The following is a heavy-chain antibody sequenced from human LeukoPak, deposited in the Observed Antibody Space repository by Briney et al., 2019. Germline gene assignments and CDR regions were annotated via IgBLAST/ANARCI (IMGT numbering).Heavy chain of an antibody. CDR3: AKSGSRDWDYFEY. CDR1: GFTFSSYA. Sequence: GGSLRLSCAASGFTFSSYAMNWVRQAPGKGLEWVSTISGDGGGTLYTDSVKGRFTISRDNCKNTLFLQMKSLRAEDTAVYYCAKSGSRDWDYFEYWGQGTLVTASS. CDR2: ISGDGGGT. V-gene: IGHV3-23*01. D-gene: IGHD6-19*01. J-gene: IGHJ4*02.